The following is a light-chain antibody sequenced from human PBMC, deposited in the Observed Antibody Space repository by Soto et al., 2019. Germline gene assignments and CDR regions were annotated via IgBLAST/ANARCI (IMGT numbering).Light chain of an antibody. CDR3: QHYNDWPPAFT. Sequence: EILMTQSPATLSVSPGERATLSCRASQSLSRNLAWYQQKPGQAPRLLIYGASTRASGIPARFSGSGSGTEFTFTISSLQSEDSALYYCQHYNDWPPAFTFGPGTKVDL. CDR1: QSLSRN. CDR2: GAS. V-gene: IGKV3D-15*01. J-gene: IGKJ3*01.